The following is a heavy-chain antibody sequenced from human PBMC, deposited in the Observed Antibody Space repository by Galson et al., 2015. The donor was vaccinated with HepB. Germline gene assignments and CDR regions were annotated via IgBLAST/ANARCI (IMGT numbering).Heavy chain of an antibody. CDR2: INNDGSST. D-gene: IGHD3-22*01. Sequence: SLRLSCAASGFTLSRHWMHWVRQAPGKGLVWVSRINNDGSSTSYADSVKGRFTVSRDNAKNTLYLQMNSLRAEDTAVYYCARVAHDSSGPIDFWGQGTLVTVSS. V-gene: IGHV3-74*01. CDR1: GFTLSRHW. CDR3: ARVAHDSSGPIDF. J-gene: IGHJ4*02.